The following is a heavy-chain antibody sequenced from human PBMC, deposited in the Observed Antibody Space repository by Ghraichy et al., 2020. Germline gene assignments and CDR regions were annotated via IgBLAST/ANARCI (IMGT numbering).Heavy chain of an antibody. CDR3: ARDEGSGQFMVRGAYNWFDP. J-gene: IGHJ5*02. CDR1: GYTFTSYG. V-gene: IGHV1-18*01. CDR2: ISAYNGNT. D-gene: IGHD3-10*01. Sequence: ASVKVSCKASGYTFTSYGISWVRQAPGQGLEWMGWISAYNGNTNYAQKLQGRVTMTTDTSTSTAYMELRSLRSDDTAVYYCARDEGSGQFMVRGAYNWFDPWGQGTLVTVSS.